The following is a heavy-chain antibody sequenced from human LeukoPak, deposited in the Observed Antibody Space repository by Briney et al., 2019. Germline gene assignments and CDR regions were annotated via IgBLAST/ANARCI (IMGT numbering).Heavy chain of an antibody. CDR2: IIPIFGTA. CDR1: GGTFSSYA. V-gene: IGHV1-69*13. CDR3: ARAGYCTNGVCYRWGRYYFDY. D-gene: IGHD2-8*01. J-gene: IGHJ4*02. Sequence: SVKVSCKASGGTFSSYAISWVRQAPGQGLEWMGGIIPIFGTANYAQKFQGRVTITADESTSTAYMELSSLRSEDTAVYYCARAGYCTNGVCYRWGRYYFDYWGQGTLVTVSS.